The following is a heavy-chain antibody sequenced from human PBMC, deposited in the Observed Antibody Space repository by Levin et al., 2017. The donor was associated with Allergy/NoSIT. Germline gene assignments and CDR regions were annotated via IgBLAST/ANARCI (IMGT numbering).Heavy chain of an antibody. CDR2: INSDGSST. V-gene: IGHV3-74*01. J-gene: IGHJ5*02. D-gene: IGHD4-17*01. CDR1: GFTFSSYW. CDR3: ARDPQNDYGDYWTANNWFDP. Sequence: GGSLRLSCAASGFTFSSYWMHWVRQAPGKGLVWVSRINSDGSSTSYADSVKGRFTISRDNAKNTLYLQMNSLRAEDTAVYYCARDPQNDYGDYWTANNWFDPWGQGTLVTVSS.